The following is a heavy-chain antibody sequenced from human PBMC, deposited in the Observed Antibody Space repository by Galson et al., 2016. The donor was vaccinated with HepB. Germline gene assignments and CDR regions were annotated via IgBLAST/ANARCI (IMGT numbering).Heavy chain of an antibody. CDR2: IGTKADT. J-gene: IGHJ2*01. D-gene: IGHD2-8*02. V-gene: IGHV3-13*01. CDR3: VKGRMAFVLGYQFRYFDF. CDR1: GFNFGWSD. Sequence: SLRLSCAASGFNFGWSDMHWVRQSTEKRLEWVAAIGTKADTFYADFVEGRSTISRDNAKSSLYLQLNSLRASDTAVYFCVKGRMAFVLGYQFRYFDFWGRGTPVIVSS.